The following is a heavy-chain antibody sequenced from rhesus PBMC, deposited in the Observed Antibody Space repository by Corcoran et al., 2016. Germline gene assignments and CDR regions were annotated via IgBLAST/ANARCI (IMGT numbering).Heavy chain of an antibody. CDR3: ARRHPTLDYGLDS. CDR1: GFTFSTYC. Sequence: EVQLVESGGGWVQPGGSLRLSCPASGFTFSTYCLPWFRQAPGTGLDWVGRIKNRPDGGTAAYADSVTGIFTISRDDSKNTLYLQMNSLKTEDTAVYYCARRHPTLDYGLDSWGQGVVVTVSS. J-gene: IGHJ6*01. D-gene: IGHD3S6*01. V-gene: IGHV3-16*01. CDR2: IKNRPDGGTA.